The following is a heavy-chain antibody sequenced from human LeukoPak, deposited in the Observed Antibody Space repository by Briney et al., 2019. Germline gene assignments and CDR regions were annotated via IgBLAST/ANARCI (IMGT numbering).Heavy chain of an antibody. J-gene: IGHJ4*02. Sequence: GGSLRLSCAASVFTFSTYTMNWVRKAPGKGLEWVSSISSRSGYIYYADSVKGRFTISRDNAKNSLYLQMNSLRAEDTAVYYCAKDSRISTMIGVVRTKRPHYFDYWGQGTLVTVSS. V-gene: IGHV3-21*04. CDR2: ISSRSGYI. CDR1: VFTFSTYT. D-gene: IGHD3-22*01. CDR3: AKDSRISTMIGVVRTKRPHYFDY.